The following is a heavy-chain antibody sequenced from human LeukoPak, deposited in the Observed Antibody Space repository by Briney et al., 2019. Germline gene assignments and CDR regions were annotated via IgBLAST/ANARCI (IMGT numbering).Heavy chain of an antibody. CDR2: IWYDGSNK. CDR1: GSTFSSYG. Sequence: GRSLRLSCAASGSTFSSYGMHWVRQAPGKGLEWVAVIWYDGSNKYYADSVKGRFTISRDNSKNTLYLQMNSLRAEDTAVYYCARDEGLAFDIWGQGTMVTVSS. V-gene: IGHV3-33*01. CDR3: ARDEGLAFDI. J-gene: IGHJ3*02. D-gene: IGHD5/OR15-5a*01.